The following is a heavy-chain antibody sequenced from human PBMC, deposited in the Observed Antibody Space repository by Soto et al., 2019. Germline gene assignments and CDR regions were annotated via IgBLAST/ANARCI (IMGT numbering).Heavy chain of an antibody. CDR2: INAGNGNT. V-gene: IGHV1-3*01. D-gene: IGHD1-26*01. CDR1: GYTFTSYA. CDR3: ARVPRRVGATTYWYFDL. J-gene: IGHJ2*01. Sequence: ASVKVSCKASGYTFTSYAMHWVRQAPGQRLEWMGWINAGNGNTKYSQKFQGRVTITRDTSASTAYMELSSLRSEDTAVYYCARVPRRVGATTYWYFDLWGRGTLVTVSS.